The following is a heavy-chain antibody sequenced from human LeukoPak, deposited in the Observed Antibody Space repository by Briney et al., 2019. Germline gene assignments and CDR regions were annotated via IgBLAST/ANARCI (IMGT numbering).Heavy chain of an antibody. Sequence: SWVRQHPGKGLEWIGYIYYSGSTYYNPSLKSRVTISVDTSKNQFSLKLSSVTAADTAVYYCARVEADIVVVPAAISAFDIWGQGTMVTVSS. CDR3: ARVEADIVVVPAAISAFDI. V-gene: IGHV4-31*02. D-gene: IGHD2-2*01. CDR2: IYYSGST. J-gene: IGHJ3*02.